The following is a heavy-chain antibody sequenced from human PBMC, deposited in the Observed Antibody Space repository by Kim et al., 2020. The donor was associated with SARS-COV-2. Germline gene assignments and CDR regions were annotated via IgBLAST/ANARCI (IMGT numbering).Heavy chain of an antibody. CDR2: ISYDGSNK. Sequence: GGSLRLSCAASGFTFSSCAIHWVRQAPGKGLEWVAVISYDGSNKNYADSVKGRFTISRDNSKNTLYLQMTSLRAEDTAVYYCARDPLARLRKRSCSYG. V-gene: IGHV3-30-3*01. CDR3: ARDPLARLRKRSCSYG. CDR1: GFTFSSCA. J-gene: IGHJ6*01. D-gene: IGHD4-17*01.